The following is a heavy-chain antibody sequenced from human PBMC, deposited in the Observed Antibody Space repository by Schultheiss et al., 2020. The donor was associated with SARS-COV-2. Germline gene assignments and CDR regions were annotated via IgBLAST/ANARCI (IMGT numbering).Heavy chain of an antibody. CDR1: GGSISSFY. D-gene: IGHD3-22*01. V-gene: IGHV4-4*07. Sequence: SQTLSLTCTVSGGSISSFYWSWIRQPAGKGLEWIGRFHSSGTTNYNPSLKSRVTISVHTSKKQFSLKLISVTAADTAVYYCARGDSSGTPSTWGQGTLVTVSS. CDR3: ARGDSSGTPST. CDR2: FHSSGTT. J-gene: IGHJ4*02.